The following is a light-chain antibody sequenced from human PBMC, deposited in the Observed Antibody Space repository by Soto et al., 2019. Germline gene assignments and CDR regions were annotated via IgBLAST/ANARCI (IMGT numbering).Light chain of an antibody. Sequence: IQLTQSPSSLSASVGDRVTITCRASQGISSYLAWYQQKPGKAPKLLIYAASTLQSGVPSRFSGSGSGKDFTLAISSLQPEDFATYYWQQLNSYPPWTCGQGTKVEIK. V-gene: IGKV1-9*01. CDR3: QQLNSYPPWT. CDR1: QGISSY. CDR2: AAS. J-gene: IGKJ1*01.